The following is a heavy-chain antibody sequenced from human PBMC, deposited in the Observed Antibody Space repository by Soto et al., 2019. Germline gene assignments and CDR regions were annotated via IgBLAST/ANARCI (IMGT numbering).Heavy chain of an antibody. CDR1: GYIFINCG. CDR2: ISGYNGDT. CDR3: ARVGVRGIGSQDFDY. J-gene: IGHJ4*02. V-gene: IGHV1-18*01. Sequence: QVQLVQSGGEVKKPGASVKVSCKASGYIFINCGISWVRQAPGQGLEWMGWISGYNGDTNYAQKVQDRVTMTTDTSTSTAYMELRSLRFDDTAVYYCARVGVRGIGSQDFDYWGQGSLVTVSS. D-gene: IGHD3-3*01.